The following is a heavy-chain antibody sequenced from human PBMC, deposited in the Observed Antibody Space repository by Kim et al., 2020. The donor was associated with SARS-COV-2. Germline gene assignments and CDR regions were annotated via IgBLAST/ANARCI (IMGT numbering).Heavy chain of an antibody. V-gene: IGHV4-59*09. CDR2: T. D-gene: IGHD4-17*01. J-gene: IGHJ4*02. CDR3: ARGSFYGDYDY. Sequence: TNYTPSLKSLVTISVDTSKNQFSLKLSSVTTADTAVYYCARGSFYGDYDYWGQGTLVTVSS.